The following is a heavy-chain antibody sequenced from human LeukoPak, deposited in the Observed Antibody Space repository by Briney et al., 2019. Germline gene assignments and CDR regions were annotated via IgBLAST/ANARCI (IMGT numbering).Heavy chain of an antibody. CDR2: IYYSGST. V-gene: IGHV4-59*08. D-gene: IGHD3-22*01. CDR3: ARLRYSSGYDFDY. CDR1: GGSISSYY. J-gene: IGHJ4*02. Sequence: SETLSLTCTVSGGSISSYYWSWIRQPPGKGLEWIGYIYYSGSTNYNPSLKSRVTISVDTSKNQFSLKLSSVTAADTAMYYCARLRYSSGYDFDYWGQGALVTVSS.